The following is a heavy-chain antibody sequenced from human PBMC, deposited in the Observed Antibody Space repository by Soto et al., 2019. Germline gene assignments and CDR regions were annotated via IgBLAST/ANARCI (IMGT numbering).Heavy chain of an antibody. CDR2: IYYSGST. D-gene: IGHD2-2*01. Sequence: SETLSVTCTVSGCSISSGDYYWSWILQPPGKGLEWIGYIYYSGSTYYNPSLKSRVTISVDTSKNQFSLKLSSVTAADTAVYYCAREGYFISTSCYYYYGMYVWGQGTTVIVSS. J-gene: IGHJ6*02. CDR1: GCSISSGDYY. V-gene: IGHV4-30-4*01. CDR3: AREGYFISTSCYYYYGMYV.